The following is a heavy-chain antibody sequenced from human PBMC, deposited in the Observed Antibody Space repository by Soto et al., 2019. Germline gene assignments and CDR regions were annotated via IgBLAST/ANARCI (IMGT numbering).Heavy chain of an antibody. CDR3: ARVYRGDYGDYFDY. Sequence: GGSLRLSCAASGFTFSSYSMNWVRPAPGKGLEWVSSISSSSSYIYYADSVKGRFTISRDNAKNSLYLQMNSLRAEDTAVYYCARVYRGDYGDYFDYWGQGTLVTVSS. J-gene: IGHJ4*02. CDR2: ISSSSSYI. CDR1: GFTFSSYS. V-gene: IGHV3-21*01. D-gene: IGHD4-17*01.